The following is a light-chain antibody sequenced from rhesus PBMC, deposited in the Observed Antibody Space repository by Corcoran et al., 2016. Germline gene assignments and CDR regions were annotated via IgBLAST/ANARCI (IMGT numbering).Light chain of an antibody. CDR1: QDISDY. V-gene: IGKV1-36*02. CDR3: LQGDSIPYS. Sequence: DIQMTQSPSSLSASVGDRVTITCRASQDISDYLNWYQQKPGKPPKRLIYAASSLESGGPSRCSGSGYGTDFTFTISSLQPEEFATYYCLQGDSIPYSFGQGTKVEFK. CDR2: AAS. J-gene: IGKJ2*01.